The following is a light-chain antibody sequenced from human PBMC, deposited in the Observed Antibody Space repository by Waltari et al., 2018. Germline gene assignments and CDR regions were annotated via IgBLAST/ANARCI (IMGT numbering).Light chain of an antibody. CDR3: ASWDDSLNGHWV. V-gene: IGLV1-44*01. J-gene: IGLJ3*02. Sequence: QSVLTQPPSASGTPGQRVTISCSGTSSTLGKNVVNWYQQVPGTAPKLLIYRNDLRPSGVPDRFSASKSGTSASLAISGLQSEDEAEYYCASWDDSLNGHWVFGGGTKVTVL. CDR1: SSTLGKNV. CDR2: RND.